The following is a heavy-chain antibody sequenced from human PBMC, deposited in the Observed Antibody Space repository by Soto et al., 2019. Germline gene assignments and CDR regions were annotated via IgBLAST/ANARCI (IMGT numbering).Heavy chain of an antibody. CDR3: ARDDSGFSGSHYIDYFNY. V-gene: IGHV1-69*04. CDR1: GGTFSSYT. Sequence: SVKVSCKASGGTFSSYTISWVRQAPGQGLEWMGRIIPILGIANYAQKFQGRVTITADKSTSTAYMELSSLTSEDTAVYYCARDDSGFSGSHYIDYFNYWGQGALVTVS. J-gene: IGHJ4*02. CDR2: IIPILGIA. D-gene: IGHD1-26*01.